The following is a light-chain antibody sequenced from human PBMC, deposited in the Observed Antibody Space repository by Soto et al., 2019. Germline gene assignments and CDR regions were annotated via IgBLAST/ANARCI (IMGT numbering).Light chain of an antibody. V-gene: IGKV1-5*01. CDR3: QQYNSYWT. CDR2: DAS. J-gene: IGKJ1*01. Sequence: DIQMTQSPPSLSASVGDRVTITCRASQSISSWLAWYQQKPGKVPKLLIYDASTLESGVLSRFSGSGSGTEFTLTISSLQPDDFATYYCQQYNSYWTFGQGTKVDIK. CDR1: QSISSW.